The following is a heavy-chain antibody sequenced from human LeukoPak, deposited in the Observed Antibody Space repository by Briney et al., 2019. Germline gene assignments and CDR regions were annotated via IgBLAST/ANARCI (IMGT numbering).Heavy chain of an antibody. Sequence: GASVKVSCKASGYTFTGYYIHWVRQAPGQGLGWMAWINPNSGATNYAQKFQGRVTMTRDTSISTAYMELSRLTSDDTAVYFCARGRFGEWDNWFDPWGQGTLVTVSS. J-gene: IGHJ5*02. V-gene: IGHV1-2*02. CDR1: GYTFTGYY. CDR3: ARGRFGEWDNWFDP. CDR2: INPNSGAT. D-gene: IGHD3-10*01.